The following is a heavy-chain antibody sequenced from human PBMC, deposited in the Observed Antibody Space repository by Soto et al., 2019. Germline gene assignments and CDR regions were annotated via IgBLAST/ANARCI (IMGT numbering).Heavy chain of an antibody. D-gene: IGHD5-12*01. Sequence: EVQLVESGGGLVKPGGSLRLSCAASGFTFSSYSMNWVRQAPGKGLEWVSSISSSSSYIYYADSVKGRFTISRDNAKNSLYLQMNSLRAEDTAVYYCASPSFVPSGYALRPFDYWGQGTLVTVSS. CDR2: ISSSSSYI. CDR1: GFTFSSYS. CDR3: ASPSFVPSGYALRPFDY. J-gene: IGHJ4*02. V-gene: IGHV3-21*01.